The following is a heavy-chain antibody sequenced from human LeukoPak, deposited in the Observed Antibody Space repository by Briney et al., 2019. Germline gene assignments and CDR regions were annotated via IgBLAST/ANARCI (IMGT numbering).Heavy chain of an antibody. V-gene: IGHV3-74*01. D-gene: IGHD3-16*01. CDR1: GFTFSSYW. CDR3: ARGHTFGGVIVN. Sequence: GGSLRLSCAASGFTFSSYWMHWVRQAPGKGLVWVSRINSDGSSTSYADSVKGRFTISRDNAKNTLYLQMNSLRAEDTAVYYCARGHTFGGVIVNWGQGTLVTASS. CDR2: INSDGSST. J-gene: IGHJ4*02.